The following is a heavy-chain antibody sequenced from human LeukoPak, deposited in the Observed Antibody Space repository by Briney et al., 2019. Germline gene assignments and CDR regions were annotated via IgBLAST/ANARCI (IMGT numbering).Heavy chain of an antibody. CDR3: ARAAAGTSVDY. CDR2: IIPIFGTA. CDR1: GGTLSSYA. V-gene: IGHV1-69*05. J-gene: IGHJ4*02. Sequence: ASVKVSCKASGGTLSSYAISWVRQAPGPGLEWMGGIIPIFGTANYAQKFQGRVTMTRDTSTSTVYMELSSLRSEDTAVYYCARAAAGTSVDYWGQGTLVTVSS. D-gene: IGHD6-13*01.